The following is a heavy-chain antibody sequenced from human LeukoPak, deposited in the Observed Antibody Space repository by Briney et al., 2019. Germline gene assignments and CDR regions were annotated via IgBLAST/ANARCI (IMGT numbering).Heavy chain of an antibody. J-gene: IGHJ3*02. CDR3: ARERDDAFDI. V-gene: IGHV6-1*01. Sequence: SQTLSLTCAISGDSVSTNSAAWNWIRRSPSRGLEWLGRTYYRSTWYNDYALSVKSRMTINPDTSKNQFSLQLNSVTPEDTAVYYCARERDDAFDIWGQGTMVAVSS. CDR2: TYYRSTWYN. CDR1: GDSVSTNSAA.